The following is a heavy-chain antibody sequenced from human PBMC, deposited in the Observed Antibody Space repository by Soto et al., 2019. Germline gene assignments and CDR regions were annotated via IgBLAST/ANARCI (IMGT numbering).Heavy chain of an antibody. CDR2: ITAFNGDT. V-gene: IGHV1-18*01. CDR3: ARYLSWPSDYTELVDNWFDP. Sequence: QVQLVQSGAEVKEPGASVKVSCKASGYSFTSYGISWVRQAPGQGLEWMGWITAFNGDTNYAQRFQDRVTMTTDTSTRTAYMELRSLRSDDTAVYYCARYLSWPSDYTELVDNWFDPWGQGTLVTVSS. CDR1: GYSFTSYG. J-gene: IGHJ5*02. D-gene: IGHD4-4*01.